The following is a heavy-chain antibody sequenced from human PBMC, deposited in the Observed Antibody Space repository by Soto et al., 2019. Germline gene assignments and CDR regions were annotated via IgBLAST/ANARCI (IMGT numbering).Heavy chain of an antibody. V-gene: IGHV4-34*01. CDR3: ARGDSGYYYDYLDV. CDR2: INHSGST. Sequence: QVQLQQWGAGLLKPSETLSLTCAVYGGSFSGYYWSWIRQPPGKGLEWIGEINHSGSTNYNPSLKSRGTISVDTSKNQFSLKLSSVTAADTAVYYCARGDSGYYYDYLDVWGKGTTVTVSS. CDR1: GGSFSGYY. D-gene: IGHD4-17*01. J-gene: IGHJ6*03.